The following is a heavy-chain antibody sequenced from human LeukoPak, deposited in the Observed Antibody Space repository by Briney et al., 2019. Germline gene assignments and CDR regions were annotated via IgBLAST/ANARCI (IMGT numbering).Heavy chain of an antibody. CDR2: ISAYNGNT. V-gene: IGHV1-18*01. CDR1: GYTFILYG. Sequence: ASVKVSCKGSGYTFILYGISWVRQAPGQGLEWMGWISAYNGNTNYAQKLQGRVYMTTDTSTSTAYVELRSRRSADTAVYYCARGVGATNAFDIWGQGTLVTVSS. CDR3: ARGVGATNAFDI. J-gene: IGHJ3*02. D-gene: IGHD1-26*01.